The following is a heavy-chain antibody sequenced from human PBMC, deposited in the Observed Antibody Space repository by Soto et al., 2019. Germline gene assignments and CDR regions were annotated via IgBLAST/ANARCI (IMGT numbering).Heavy chain of an antibody. CDR1: GGTFSSYA. CDR2: IIPMFGTA. Sequence: QVQLVQSGAEVKKPGSSVKVSCKVSGGTFSSYAISWVRQAPGQGLEWMGGIIPMFGTANYAQKFHGRVTIIADESTSTVYMELSSLISEDTAVYFCARFARSSGYVDFWGQGTLVTVSS. D-gene: IGHD6-19*01. J-gene: IGHJ4*02. V-gene: IGHV1-69*01. CDR3: ARFARSSGYVDF.